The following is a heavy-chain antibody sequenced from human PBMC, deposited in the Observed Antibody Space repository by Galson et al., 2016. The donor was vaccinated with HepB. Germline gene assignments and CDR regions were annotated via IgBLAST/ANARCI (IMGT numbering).Heavy chain of an antibody. CDR1: GYTFTNYA. CDR3: GRGQLTFDY. J-gene: IGHJ4*02. D-gene: IGHD6-13*01. Sequence: SCKASGYTFTNYAMHWVRQAPGQRLEWMGWINAGNGNTKYSQKFQGRVTITRDTSASTAHMELSSLRSEDTAVYYCGRGQLTFDYWGQGPLVTVSS. CDR2: INAGNGNT. V-gene: IGHV1-3*01.